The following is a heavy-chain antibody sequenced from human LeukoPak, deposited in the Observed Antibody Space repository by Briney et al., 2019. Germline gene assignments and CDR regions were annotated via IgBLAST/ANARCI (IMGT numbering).Heavy chain of an antibody. CDR2: IYYSGST. CDR1: GGSISSYY. Sequence: SETLSLTCTVSGGSISSYYWSWVRQPPGKGLEWIGFIYYSGSTNYNPSLKSRVTISVDTSKNQFSLKLSSVTAADTAVYYCARHPNREDYWGQGTLVTVSS. V-gene: IGHV4-59*08. J-gene: IGHJ4*02. CDR3: ARHPNREDY.